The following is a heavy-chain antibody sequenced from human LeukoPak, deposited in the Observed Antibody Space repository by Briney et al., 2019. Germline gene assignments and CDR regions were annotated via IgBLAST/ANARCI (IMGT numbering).Heavy chain of an antibody. CDR1: GFVFSNYD. J-gene: IGHJ6*02. Sequence: GGSLRLSCAASGFVFSNYDFSWVRQAQGRGLEWVSSISVSGIDTYYADAVKGRFTLSRDNSRDTLDLQMNSLRDEDTAVYYCTRGQQFSVYGMDVWGQGTTVTVSS. D-gene: IGHD3-10*01. V-gene: IGHV3-23*01. CDR3: TRGQQFSVYGMDV. CDR2: ISVSGIDT.